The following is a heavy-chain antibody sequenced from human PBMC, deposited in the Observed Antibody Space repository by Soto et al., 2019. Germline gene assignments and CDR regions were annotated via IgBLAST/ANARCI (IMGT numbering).Heavy chain of an antibody. V-gene: IGHV3-23*01. CDR3: AKVAVTTGGYFDY. Sequence: GGPMRLSRSASAVSSSVCAVCWVRQTTGKGLEWVSAISGSGGSTYYADSVKGRFTISRDNSKNTLYLQMNSLRAEDTAVYYCAKVAVTTGGYFDYWGQGNLVTGAS. J-gene: IGHJ4*02. D-gene: IGHD4-17*01. CDR2: ISGSGGST. CDR1: AVSSSVCA.